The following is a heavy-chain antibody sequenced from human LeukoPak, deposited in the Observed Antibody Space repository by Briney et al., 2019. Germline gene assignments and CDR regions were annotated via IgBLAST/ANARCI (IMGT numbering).Heavy chain of an antibody. V-gene: IGHV1-2*02. CDR2: INPNSGGT. CDR3: AREYSSGWSARNPFDY. D-gene: IGHD6-19*01. Sequence: ASVKVSCKASGYTFTGYYMHWVRQAPGQGLEWMGWINPNSGGTNYAQKFQGRVTMTRDTSISTAYMELSRLRSDDTAVYYCAREYSSGWSARNPFDYWGQGTLVTVSS. CDR1: GYTFTGYY. J-gene: IGHJ4*02.